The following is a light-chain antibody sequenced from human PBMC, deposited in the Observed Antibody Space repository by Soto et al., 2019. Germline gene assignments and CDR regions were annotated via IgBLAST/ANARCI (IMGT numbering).Light chain of an antibody. CDR2: DAS. Sequence: EIVLTQYPATLSLSPGERATLSCRASQSVSSSLAWYQQRPGQAPRLLIYDASNRATGIPARFSGSGSGTDFTLTISSLEPEDFAVYYCQQRSSWWTFGQGTKVEIK. V-gene: IGKV3-11*01. J-gene: IGKJ1*01. CDR3: QQRSSWWT. CDR1: QSVSSS.